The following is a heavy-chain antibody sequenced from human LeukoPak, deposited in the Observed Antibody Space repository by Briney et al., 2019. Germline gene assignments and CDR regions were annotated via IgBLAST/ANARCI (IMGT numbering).Heavy chain of an antibody. CDR3: ARVVGFYDSSAFDL. CDR2: IYYTGST. J-gene: IGHJ5*02. Sequence: SETLSLTCTVSGGSISSYYWSWIRQPPGKGLEWIGYIYYTGSTNYNPSLNSRVTMSIDTSKNQFSLRLSSVTAADTAVYYCARVVGFYDSSAFDLWGQGTLVTVSS. D-gene: IGHD3-22*01. V-gene: IGHV4-59*01. CDR1: GGSISSYY.